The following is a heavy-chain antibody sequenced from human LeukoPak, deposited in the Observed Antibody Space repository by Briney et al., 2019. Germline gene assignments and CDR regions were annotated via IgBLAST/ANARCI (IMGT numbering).Heavy chain of an antibody. Sequence: PSETLYLTCSVSGGSIGTNFWSWIRQVPGNGLEWIGYRSYSGSTNYNPFLKSRVSISIDTSKNQFSLELNSVTAADTAVYYCARSDTHHIHSSSWHFDYWGQGTLVTVSS. V-gene: IGHV4-59*01. D-gene: IGHD6-13*01. CDR1: GGSIGTNF. CDR2: RSYSGST. J-gene: IGHJ4*02. CDR3: ARSDTHHIHSSSWHFDY.